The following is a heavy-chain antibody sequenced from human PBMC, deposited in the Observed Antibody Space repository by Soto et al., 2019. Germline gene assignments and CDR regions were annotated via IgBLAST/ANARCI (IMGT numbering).Heavy chain of an antibody. D-gene: IGHD6-6*01. Sequence: PSETLSLTCTVSGGSISNYDWSWIRQAPGKGLEWIGYIHYSGSTNYNPALKSRVTISVDPSKRQFSLRLSSVTAEDTAVYYCAGGTAARPSHHNYYGVDVWGQGITVTVSS. V-gene: IGHV4-59*01. CDR3: AGGTAARPSHHNYYGVDV. J-gene: IGHJ6*01. CDR1: GGSISNYD. CDR2: IHYSGST.